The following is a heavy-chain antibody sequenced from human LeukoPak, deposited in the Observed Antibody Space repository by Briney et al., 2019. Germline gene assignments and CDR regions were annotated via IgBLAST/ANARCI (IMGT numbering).Heavy chain of an antibody. D-gene: IGHD6-13*01. V-gene: IGHV3-23*01. CDR3: ANLPSRWYVWEEY. J-gene: IGHJ4*02. CDR1: GFTFSSYA. Sequence: GGSLRLSCAASGFTFSSYAMSWVRQAPGKGLEWVSAISGSGGSTYYADSVKGRFTISRDNSKNTLYLQMNSLRAEDTAVYYCANLPSRWYVWEEYWGQGTLVTVSS. CDR2: ISGSGGST.